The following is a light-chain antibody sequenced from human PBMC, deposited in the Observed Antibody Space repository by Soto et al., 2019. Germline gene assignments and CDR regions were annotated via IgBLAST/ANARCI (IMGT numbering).Light chain of an antibody. CDR3: CSYAGRYTYV. V-gene: IGLV2-11*01. CDR2: DVT. J-gene: IGLJ1*01. Sequence: QSALTQPRSVSGSPGQSVTISCTGSSSDVGGYNDVSWYQQYPGKAPRLMIYDVTKRPSGVPDRFSGSKSGNTASLTISGLQAEDEAEYYCCSYAGRYTYVFGSGTKLTVL. CDR1: SSDVGGYND.